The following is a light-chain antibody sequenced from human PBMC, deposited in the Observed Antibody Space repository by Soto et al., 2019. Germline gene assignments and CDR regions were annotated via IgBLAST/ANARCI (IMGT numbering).Light chain of an antibody. CDR2: DAS. J-gene: IGKJ2*01. V-gene: IGKV3-11*01. CDR3: QQRFNGPRFT. CDR1: QSVSSY. Sequence: EIVLTQSPATLSLSPGERATLSCRASQSVSSYLAWYQQKPGQAPRLLIYDASNRATGIPARFSGGGSGTAFTLTISSLVPEDFAVYYCQQRFNGPRFTFGQGTKLEIK.